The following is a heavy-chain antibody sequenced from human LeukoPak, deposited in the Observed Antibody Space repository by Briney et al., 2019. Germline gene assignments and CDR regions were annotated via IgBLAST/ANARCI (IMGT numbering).Heavy chain of an antibody. CDR3: ARGPHDFWSCDLNGYDY. J-gene: IGHJ4*02. CDR1: GFTFSSYW. D-gene: IGHD3-3*01. CDR2: INSDGSST. V-gene: IGHV3-74*01. Sequence: GGSLRLSCAASGFTFSSYWMHWVRQAPGKGLVWVSRINSDGSSTSYADSVKGRFTISRDNAKNTLYLQMNSLRAEDTAVYYCARGPHDFWSCDLNGYDYWGQGTLVTVSS.